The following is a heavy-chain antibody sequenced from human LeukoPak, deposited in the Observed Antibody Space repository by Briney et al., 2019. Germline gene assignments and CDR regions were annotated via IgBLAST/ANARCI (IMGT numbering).Heavy chain of an antibody. CDR3: ARDHRGKFDY. CDR1: GGSISGYY. CDR2: IHYSGST. D-gene: IGHD5-12*01. J-gene: IGHJ4*02. Sequence: SETLSLTCAVSGGSISGYYWSWIRQPPGKGLEWIGYIHYSGSTNYNPSLKSRVTISVDTSKNQFSLKLNSVTAADTAVYYCARDHRGKFDYWGQGTLVTVSS. V-gene: IGHV4-59*01.